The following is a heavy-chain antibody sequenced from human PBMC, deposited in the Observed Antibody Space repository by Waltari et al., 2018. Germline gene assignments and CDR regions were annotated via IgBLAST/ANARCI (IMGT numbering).Heavy chain of an antibody. D-gene: IGHD3-22*01. CDR2: INPNSGGT. Sequence: QVQLVQSGAEVKKPGASVKVYCKASGYTFTGYYMHWVRQATGQGLEWMGWINPNSGGTNYAQKFQGRVTMTRDTSISTAYMELSRLRSDDTAVYYCARTHSSGAPYYYYMDVWGRGTTVTVSS. CDR3: ARTHSSGAPYYYYMDV. J-gene: IGHJ6*03. CDR1: GYTFTGYY. V-gene: IGHV1-2*02.